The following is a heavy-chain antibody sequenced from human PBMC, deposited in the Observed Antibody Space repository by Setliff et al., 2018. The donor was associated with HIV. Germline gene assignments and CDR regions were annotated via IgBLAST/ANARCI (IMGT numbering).Heavy chain of an antibody. Sequence: SETLSLTCTVSGGLISSHIYQWGWIRQPPGKGLEWIGSIYYSGTTYYNPSLKSRLTISIDTSMNQFSLRLIALTAADTAVYYLARLGGNWGYWFDPWSQGTLVTVSS. CDR2: IYYSGTT. J-gene: IGHJ5*02. CDR1: GGLISSHIYQ. D-gene: IGHD7-27*01. V-gene: IGHV4-39*01. CDR3: ARLGGNWGYWFDP.